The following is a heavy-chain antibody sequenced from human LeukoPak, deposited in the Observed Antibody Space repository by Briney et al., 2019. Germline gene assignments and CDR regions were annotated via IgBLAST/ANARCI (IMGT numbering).Heavy chain of an antibody. CDR2: ISSSSSYI. CDR1: GFTFSSYS. J-gene: IGHJ4*02. CDR3: AKEDLSSSRYYFEN. Sequence: PGGSLRLSCAAPGFTFSSYSMNWVRQAPGKGLEWVSSISSSSSYIYYADSVKGRFTISRDNAKNSLYLQMNSLRAEDTAVYYCAKEDLSSSRYYFENWGQGALVTVSS. D-gene: IGHD6-6*01. V-gene: IGHV3-21*01.